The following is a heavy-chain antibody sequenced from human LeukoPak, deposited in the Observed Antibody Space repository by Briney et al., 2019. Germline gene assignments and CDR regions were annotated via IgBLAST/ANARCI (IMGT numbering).Heavy chain of an antibody. Sequence: GGSLRLSCAASGFTLTNAWMSWVRQAPGKGLEWVAFIRYDGSNKYYADSVKGRFTISRDNSKNTLYLQMKSLRAEDTAVYYCAKGGGYEAQYYYYYLDVWGKGTTVTISS. D-gene: IGHD5-12*01. J-gene: IGHJ6*03. CDR1: GFTLTNAW. V-gene: IGHV3-30*02. CDR2: IRYDGSNK. CDR3: AKGGGYEAQYYYYYLDV.